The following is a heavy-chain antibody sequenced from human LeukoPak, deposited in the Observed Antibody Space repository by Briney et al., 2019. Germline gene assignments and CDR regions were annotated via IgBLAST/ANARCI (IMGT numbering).Heavy chain of an antibody. CDR2: FYPEDGET. Sequence: AASVTVSCTVSGYTLSELSRHWVRQAPGKGLEWMGGFYPEDGETIYAQKSQGRVTMNEDTSTDTAYMELSRLRSEDPAVYYCALSNRVVPAATNWFDLWGQGTLVTVSS. D-gene: IGHD2-2*01. CDR3: ALSNRVVPAATNWFDL. J-gene: IGHJ5*02. V-gene: IGHV1-24*01. CDR1: GYTLSELS.